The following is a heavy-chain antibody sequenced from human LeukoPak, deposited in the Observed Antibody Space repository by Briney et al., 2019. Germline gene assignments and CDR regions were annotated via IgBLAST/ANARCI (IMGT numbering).Heavy chain of an antibody. CDR1: GFTFSNFW. Sequence: GGSLRLSCAASGFTFSNFWMSWVRQAPGKGLEWVAFIRYDGSNKKYADSVKGRLTISRDNSKNTLYLQMNSLRSEDTAVYYCAADSSRDYFDYWGQGTLVTVSS. V-gene: IGHV3-30*02. J-gene: IGHJ4*02. CDR2: IRYDGSNK. CDR3: AADSSRDYFDY. D-gene: IGHD3-22*01.